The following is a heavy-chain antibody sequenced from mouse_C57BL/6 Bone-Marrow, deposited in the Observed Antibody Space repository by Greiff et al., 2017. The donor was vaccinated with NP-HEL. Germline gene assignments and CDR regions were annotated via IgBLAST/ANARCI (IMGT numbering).Heavy chain of an antibody. D-gene: IGHD1-1*01. J-gene: IGHJ3*01. Sequence: EVKLQQSGPVLVKPGASVKMSCKASGYTFTDYYMNWVKQSHGKSLEWIGVINPYNGGTSYNQKFKGKATLTVDKSSSTAYMELNSLTSEDSAVYYCARRIRYYYGSSYGFAYWGQGTLVTVSA. CDR1: GYTFTDYY. V-gene: IGHV1-19*01. CDR2: INPYNGGT. CDR3: ARRIRYYYGSSYGFAY.